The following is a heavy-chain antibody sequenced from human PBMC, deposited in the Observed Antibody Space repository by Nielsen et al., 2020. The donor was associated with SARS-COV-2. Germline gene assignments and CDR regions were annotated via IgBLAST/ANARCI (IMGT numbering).Heavy chain of an antibody. CDR1: GYTFTSYY. V-gene: IGHV1-46*01. CDR3: ARHSLYDSSGLYVGDGALDI. Sequence: ASVKVSCKASGYTFTSYYMHWVRQAPGQGLEWMGIINPSGGSTSYAQKFQGRVTMTRDTSTSTVYMELSSLRSEDTAVYYCARHSLYDSSGLYVGDGALDIWGQGTLVTVSS. J-gene: IGHJ3*02. D-gene: IGHD3-22*01. CDR2: INPSGGST.